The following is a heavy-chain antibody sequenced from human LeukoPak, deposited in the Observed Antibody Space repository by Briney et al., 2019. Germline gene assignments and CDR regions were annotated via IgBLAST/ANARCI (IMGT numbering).Heavy chain of an antibody. CDR1: RFTFSTYS. CDR2: ISSTSTNI. J-gene: IGHJ3*02. D-gene: IGHD4-17*01. CDR3: VRNDGDDAFDI. V-gene: IGHV3-48*01. Sequence: GGSLRLSXAASRFTFSTYSMNWVRQAPGRGLEWVSYISSTSTNIYYKDSVKGRFTISRDNAKNSLYLHMTSLRAEDTAVYYCVRNDGDDAFDIWGQGTMVTVSS.